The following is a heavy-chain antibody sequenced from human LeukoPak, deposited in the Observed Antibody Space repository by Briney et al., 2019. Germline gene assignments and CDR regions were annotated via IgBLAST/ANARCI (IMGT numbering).Heavy chain of an antibody. CDR1: GYSFTTYW. V-gene: IGHV5-51*01. D-gene: IGHD3-10*01. CDR2: IYPDDSDT. CDR3: ARLAGDTYYFGSGSYPDWYFDL. J-gene: IGHJ2*01. Sequence: GESLKISCKASGYSFTTYWIGWVRQMPGKGLECMGIIYPDDSDTTYSPSFQGQVTISADKSFSTAYLQWSSLKASDTAIYYCARLAGDTYYFGSGSYPDWYFDLWGRGTLVSVSS.